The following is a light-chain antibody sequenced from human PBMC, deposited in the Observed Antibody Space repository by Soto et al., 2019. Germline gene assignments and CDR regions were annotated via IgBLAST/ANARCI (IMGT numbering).Light chain of an antibody. CDR3: QKYNSAPRT. V-gene: IGKV1-27*01. CDR1: QGISNY. J-gene: IGKJ1*01. Sequence: DIQMTQSPSSLSASVGDRVTITCRASQGISNYLAWYQQKPGKVPKLLIYAASTFQSGVPSRFSGSGSGTDFTLTISSLQPEDVATYYCQKYNSAPRTFGQGTKAKSN. CDR2: AAS.